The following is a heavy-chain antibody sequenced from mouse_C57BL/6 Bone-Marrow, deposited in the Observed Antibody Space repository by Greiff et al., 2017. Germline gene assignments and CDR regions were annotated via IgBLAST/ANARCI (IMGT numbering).Heavy chain of an antibody. V-gene: IGHV1-64*01. J-gene: IGHJ3*01. CDR1: GYTFTSYW. CDR3: ARERLGREWFAY. D-gene: IGHD4-1*01. Sequence: QVQLQQPGAELVKPGASVKLSCKASGYTFTSYWMHWVKQRPGQGLEWIGMINPNSGSTNYNEKFKSKATLTVDNSSSTAYMQLSSLTSEDSAVYYCARERLGREWFAYWGQGTLVTVSA. CDR2: INPNSGST.